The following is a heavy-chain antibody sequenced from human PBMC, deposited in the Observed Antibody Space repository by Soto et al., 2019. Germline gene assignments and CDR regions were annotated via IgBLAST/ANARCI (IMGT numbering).Heavy chain of an antibody. V-gene: IGHV4-4*02. D-gene: IGHD2-2*02. Sequence: SETLSLTCAVSGGSISSSNWWSWVRQPPGKGLEWIGEIYHSGNTNYNPSLKNRVSISVDTSKNQFSLNVYSVTAADTAVYYCARPPPGQAPLYPPRLDFWGQGVKVTVSS. CDR1: GGSISSSNW. CDR3: ARPPPGQAPLYPPRLDF. CDR2: IYHSGNT. J-gene: IGHJ4*02.